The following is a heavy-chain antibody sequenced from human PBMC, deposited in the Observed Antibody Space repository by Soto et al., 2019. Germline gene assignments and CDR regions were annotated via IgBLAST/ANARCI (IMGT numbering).Heavy chain of an antibody. J-gene: IGHJ6*03. Sequence: GGSLRLSCAASGFTFSSYAMSWVRQAPGKGLEWVSAISGSGGSTYYADSVKGRFTISRDNSKNTLYLQMNSLSAEDAAVYSCAKEVQSSPYYMDVWGKGTTVTVSS. CDR2: ISGSGGST. CDR1: GFTFSSYA. V-gene: IGHV3-23*01. CDR3: AKEVQSSPYYMDV.